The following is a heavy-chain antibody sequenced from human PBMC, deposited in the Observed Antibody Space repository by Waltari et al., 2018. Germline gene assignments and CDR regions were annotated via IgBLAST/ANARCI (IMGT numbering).Heavy chain of an antibody. D-gene: IGHD1-20*01. CDR3: ARDQPKIAQYNWRNDY. J-gene: IGHJ4*02. Sequence: QVQLVQSRAEVKKPGASVKVSCKASRYTFPSYGTSWVRQAPGHTLECMRWISAYNGNTNYAQKLQGRVTMTTDTSTSTAYMELRSLRSDDTAVYYCARDQPKIAQYNWRNDYWGQGTLVTVSS. CDR1: RYTFPSYG. CDR2: ISAYNGNT. V-gene: IGHV1-18*01.